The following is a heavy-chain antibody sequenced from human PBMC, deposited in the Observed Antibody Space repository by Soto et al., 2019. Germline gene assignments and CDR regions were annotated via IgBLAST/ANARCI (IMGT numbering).Heavy chain of an antibody. J-gene: IGHJ1*01. CDR2: ISYDGSNK. Sequence: QVQLVESGGGVVQPGRSLRLSCAASGFTFSSYAMHWVRQAPGKGLEWVAVISYDGSNKYYADSVKGRFIISRDNSKNTLYLQMNSLRAEDTAVYYCARDRGGYVPARYFQHWGQGTLVTVSS. D-gene: IGHD2-15*01. CDR1: GFTFSSYA. CDR3: ARDRGGYVPARYFQH. V-gene: IGHV3-30-3*01.